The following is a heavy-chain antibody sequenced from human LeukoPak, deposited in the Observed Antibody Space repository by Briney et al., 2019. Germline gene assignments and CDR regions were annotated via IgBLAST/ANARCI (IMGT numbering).Heavy chain of an antibody. J-gene: IGHJ6*02. D-gene: IGHD3-3*01. Sequence: ASVKVSCKASGYTFTGYYMHWVRQAPGQGLEWMGWINPNSGGTNYAQKFQGRVTMTRDTSISTAYMELSRLRSDDTAVYYCASLFGLAKITIFGVVTGMDVWGQGTTVTVSS. CDR3: ASLFGLAKITIFGVVTGMDV. CDR1: GYTFTGYY. V-gene: IGHV1-2*02. CDR2: INPNSGGT.